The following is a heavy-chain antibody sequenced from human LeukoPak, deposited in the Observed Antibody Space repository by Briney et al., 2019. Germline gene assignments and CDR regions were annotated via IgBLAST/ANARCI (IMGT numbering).Heavy chain of an antibody. CDR3: ARAGITIFGVVYDASDI. CDR2: IYYSGST. J-gene: IGHJ3*02. CDR1: GGSISSHY. Sequence: SETLSLTCTVSGGSISSHYWSWIRQPPGKGLEWIGYIYYSGSTNYNPSLKSRVTISVDTSKNQFSLKLSSVTAADTAVYYCARAGITIFGVVYDASDIWGQGTMVTVSS. V-gene: IGHV4-59*11. D-gene: IGHD3-3*01.